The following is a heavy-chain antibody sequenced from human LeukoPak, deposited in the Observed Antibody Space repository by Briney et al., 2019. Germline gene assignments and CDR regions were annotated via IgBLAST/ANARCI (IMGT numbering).Heavy chain of an antibody. V-gene: IGHV3-7*03. Sequence: GGSLRLSCAASGFTFSDNLMTWVRQVPGKGLEWVATIKPDGSEKHYVDSVRGRFTISRVNAENSLYLRMNNLRVEDTAVYHCTKGGFATSWYWIYWGQGTLVTVSS. CDR3: TKGGFATSWYWIY. CDR2: IKPDGSEK. D-gene: IGHD2-2*01. CDR1: GFTFSDNL. J-gene: IGHJ4*02.